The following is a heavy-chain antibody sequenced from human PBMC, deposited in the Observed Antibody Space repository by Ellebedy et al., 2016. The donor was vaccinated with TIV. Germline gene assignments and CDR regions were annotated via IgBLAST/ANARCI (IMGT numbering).Heavy chain of an antibody. CDR3: TRGRLEMATTFDY. Sequence: GGSLRLSCAASGFTFSSYSMNWVRQAPGKGLEWVGFIRSKAFGGTTEYAASVKGRFTVSRDDSKSIAYLQMNSLKTEDTAVCYCTRGRLEMATTFDYWGQGTLVTVSS. CDR1: GFTFSSYS. V-gene: IGHV3-49*04. CDR2: IRSKAFGGTT. D-gene: IGHD5-24*01. J-gene: IGHJ4*02.